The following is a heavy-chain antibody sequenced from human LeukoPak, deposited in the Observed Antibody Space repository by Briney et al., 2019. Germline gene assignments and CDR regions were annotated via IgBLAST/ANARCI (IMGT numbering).Heavy chain of an antibody. D-gene: IGHD1-14*01. V-gene: IGHV1-46*01. CDR1: GYTFTSYY. J-gene: IGHJ3*02. CDR2: INPSGGST. Sequence: ASVKVSCKASGYTFTSYYMHWVRQAPGQGLEWMGIINPSGGSTSYAQKFQGRVTMTRDTSTSTVYMELSGLRSDDTAVYYCARVLTRDAFDIWGQGTMVTVSS. CDR3: ARVLTRDAFDI.